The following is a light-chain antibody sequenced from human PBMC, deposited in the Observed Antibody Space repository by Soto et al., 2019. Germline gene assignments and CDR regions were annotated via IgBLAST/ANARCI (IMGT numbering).Light chain of an antibody. Sequence: EIVLTQSPCILSLSLGERASLSCGASQSISSSFLSWYQKKPSQAPRLLIYGASSRATGIPDRFSGTGSETDFTLTISRLEPEDFAVYYCQQYDNSPITFGQGTRLEI. CDR1: QSISSSF. CDR2: GAS. J-gene: IGKJ5*01. V-gene: IGKV3-20*01. CDR3: QQYDNSPIT.